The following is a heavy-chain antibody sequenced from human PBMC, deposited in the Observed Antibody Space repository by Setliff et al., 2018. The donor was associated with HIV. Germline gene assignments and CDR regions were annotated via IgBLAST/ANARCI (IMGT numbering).Heavy chain of an antibody. CDR2: IYHTGRT. D-gene: IGHD2-2*01. CDR3: ARGGTSSNWFGP. V-gene: IGHV4-39*07. J-gene: IGHJ5*02. CDR1: GGSIDNNKYY. Sequence: SETLSLTCSVSGGSIDNNKYYWTWIRQPPGKGLEWTGSIYHTGRTYYNRSLGSRLTIAIDTSKNQFSLKLTSVTAADTAVYYCARGGTSSNWFGPWGQGTLVTVSS.